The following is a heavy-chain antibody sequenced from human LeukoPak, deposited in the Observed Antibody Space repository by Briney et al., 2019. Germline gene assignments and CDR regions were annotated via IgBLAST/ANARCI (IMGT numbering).Heavy chain of an antibody. J-gene: IGHJ6*03. V-gene: IGHV3-23*01. CDR2: ISGSGGST. D-gene: IGHD3-9*01. CDR1: GFTFSSYG. Sequence: GGSLRLSCAASGFTFSSYGMSWVRQAPGKGLEWVSAISGSGGSTYYADSVKGRFTISRDNSKNTLYLQMNSLRAEDTAVYYCAKDTSPSHYDILTGYSTPLYYMDVWGKGTTVTISS. CDR3: AKDTSPSHYDILTGYSTPLYYMDV.